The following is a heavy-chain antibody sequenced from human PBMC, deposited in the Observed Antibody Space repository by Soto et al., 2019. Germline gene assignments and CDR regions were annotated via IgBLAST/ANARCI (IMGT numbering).Heavy chain of an antibody. V-gene: IGHV3-11*01. J-gene: IGHJ4*02. CDR2: ISSSGSTI. CDR3: ARVGDMTFKD. CDR1: GFTFSDHY. Sequence: QVQLVESGGGLVKPGESLRLSCAASGFTFSDHYVTWIRQAPGKGLEWVSYISSSGSTIYYADSVKGRFTISRDNAENSLYLQVNSLRAEGTAVYYCARVGDMTFKDWGQGTLVTVSS. D-gene: IGHD3-3*01.